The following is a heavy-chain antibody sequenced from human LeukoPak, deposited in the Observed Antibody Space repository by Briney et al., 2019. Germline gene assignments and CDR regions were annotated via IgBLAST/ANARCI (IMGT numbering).Heavy chain of an antibody. D-gene: IGHD2-2*01. CDR1: GGTFSSYA. J-gene: IGHJ4*02. Sequence: GASVKVSCKASGGTFSSYAISWVRQAPGQGLEWMGGIIPIFGTANYAQKFQGKVTITADESTSTAYMELSSLRSEDTAVYYCAGGYCSSTSCYLPFDYWGQGTLVTVSS. CDR3: AGGYCSSTSCYLPFDY. CDR2: IIPIFGTA. V-gene: IGHV1-69*13.